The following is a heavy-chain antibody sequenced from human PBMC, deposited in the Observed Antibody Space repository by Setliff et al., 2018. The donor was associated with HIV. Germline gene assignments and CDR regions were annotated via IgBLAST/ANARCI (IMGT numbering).Heavy chain of an antibody. D-gene: IGHD4-17*01. Sequence: PSETLSLTCTVSGGSISSHCWSWIRQSPGKAFEWIGYIYSTGSTNYNPSLQSRVTISMVASRNQFSLKVTSVTAADTAVYYCAKGAGFYGDYTFDHWGQGRQVTVS. CDR1: GGSISSHC. CDR3: AKGAGFYGDYTFDH. V-gene: IGHV4-59*11. J-gene: IGHJ4*02. CDR2: IYSTGST.